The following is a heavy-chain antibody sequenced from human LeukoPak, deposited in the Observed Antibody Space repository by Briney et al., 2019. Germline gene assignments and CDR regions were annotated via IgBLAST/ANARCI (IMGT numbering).Heavy chain of an antibody. CDR1: GFTFSSYN. CDR2: ISSSSDYI. J-gene: IGHJ5*02. V-gene: IGHV3-21*01. D-gene: IGHD2/OR15-2a*01. Sequence: GGSLRLSCAASGFTFSSYNMNWVRQAPGKGLEWVSSISSSSDYIYYAASVKGRFTISRGNAKNSLYLQMKSLRAEDTAVYYCARGKTSQNIVTRKTYNWFDPWGQGTLVTVSS. CDR3: ARGKTSQNIVTRKTYNWFDP.